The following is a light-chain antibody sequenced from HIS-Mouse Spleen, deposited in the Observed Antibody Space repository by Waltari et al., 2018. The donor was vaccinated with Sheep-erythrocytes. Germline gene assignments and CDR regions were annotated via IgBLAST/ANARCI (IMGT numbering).Light chain of an antibody. CDR3: QQYNSYSWT. Sequence: DIQMTQSPSTLSASVGDRVTIPCRASQSISSWLAWYQQKPGKAPKLLIDKASSLESGVPSRFSGSGSETEFTLTISSLQPDDFATYYCQQYNSYSWTFGQGTKVEIK. CDR2: KAS. V-gene: IGKV1-5*03. CDR1: QSISSW. J-gene: IGKJ1*01.